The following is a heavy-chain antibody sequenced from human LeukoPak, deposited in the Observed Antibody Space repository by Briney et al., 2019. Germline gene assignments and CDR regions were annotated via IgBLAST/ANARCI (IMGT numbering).Heavy chain of an antibody. CDR1: GYTFTSYD. CDR3: ARVGYEGYYFDY. V-gene: IGHV1-8*03. J-gene: IGHJ4*02. D-gene: IGHD2-2*01. Sequence: ASVKVSCKASGYTFTSYDINWVRQATGQGLEWMGWMNPNSGDTGYAQKFQGRVTITRNTSISTAYMELSSLRSEDTAVYYCARVGYEGYYFDYWGQGTLVTVSS. CDR2: MNPNSGDT.